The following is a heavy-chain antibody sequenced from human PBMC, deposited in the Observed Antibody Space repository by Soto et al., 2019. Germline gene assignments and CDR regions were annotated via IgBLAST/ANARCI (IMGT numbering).Heavy chain of an antibody. CDR2: ISAYNGNT. CDR3: ARDRTARIFGVVTDFDY. D-gene: IGHD3-3*01. J-gene: IGHJ4*02. V-gene: IGHV1-18*04. Sequence: ASVKVSCKASGYTFTSYGISWVRQAPGQGLEWMGWISAYNGNTNYAQKLQGRVTMTTDTSTITADMELRSLRSDDTAVYYCARDRTARIFGVVTDFDYWGQGTLGTVAS. CDR1: GYTFTSYG.